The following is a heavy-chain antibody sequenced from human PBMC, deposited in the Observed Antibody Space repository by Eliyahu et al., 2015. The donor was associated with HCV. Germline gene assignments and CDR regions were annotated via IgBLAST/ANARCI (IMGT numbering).Heavy chain of an antibody. CDR2: INHSGST. D-gene: IGHD2-2*01. CDR1: GGSFSGYY. CDR3: ARPRYCSSTSCYSAFDI. J-gene: IGHJ3*02. V-gene: IGHV4-34*01. Sequence: QVQLQQWGAGLLKPSETLSLTCAVYGGSFSGYYWSWIRQPPGKGLEWIGEINHSGSTNYNPSLKSRVTISVDTSKNQFSLKLSSVTAADTAVYYCARPRYCSSTSCYSAFDIWGQGTMVTVSS.